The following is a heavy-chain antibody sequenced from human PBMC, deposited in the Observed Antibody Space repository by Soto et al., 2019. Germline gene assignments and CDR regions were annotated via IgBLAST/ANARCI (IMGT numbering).Heavy chain of an antibody. CDR1: GYTLTELS. D-gene: IGHD3-22*01. CDR2: FDPEDGET. CDR3: ATAFTPDHYDSSGYYSFDY. Sequence: GASVKVSCKVSGYTLTELSMHWVRQAPGKGLEWMGGFDPEDGETIYAQKFQGRVTMTEDTSTDTAYMELSSLRSEDTAVYYCATAFTPDHYDSSGYYSFDYWGQGTLVTVSS. J-gene: IGHJ4*02. V-gene: IGHV1-24*01.